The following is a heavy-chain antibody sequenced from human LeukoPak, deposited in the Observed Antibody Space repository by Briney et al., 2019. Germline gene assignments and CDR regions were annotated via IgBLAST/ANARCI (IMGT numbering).Heavy chain of an antibody. CDR2: IYCSGST. CDR3: AREGGGGIDY. CDR1: GGSISSYY. D-gene: IGHD3-16*01. V-gene: IGHV4-59*01. Sequence: SETLSLTCTVSGGSISSYYWSWIRQPPGKGLEWIGYIYCSGSTNYNPSLKSRVTISVDTSKNQFSLKLSSVTAADTAVYYCAREGGGGIDYWGQGTLVTVFS. J-gene: IGHJ4*02.